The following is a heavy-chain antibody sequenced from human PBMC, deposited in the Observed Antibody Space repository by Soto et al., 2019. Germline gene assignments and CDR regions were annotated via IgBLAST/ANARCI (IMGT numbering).Heavy chain of an antibody. CDR3: ARDLAAHYGDYYSDIDY. D-gene: IGHD4-17*01. J-gene: IGHJ4*02. CDR1: GYTFTSYG. V-gene: IGHV1-18*01. CDR2: ISAYNGNT. Sequence: ASVKVSCKASGYTFTSYGISWVRQAPGQGLEWMGWISAYNGNTNYAQKLQGRVTMTTDTSTSTAYMELRSLRSDDTAVYYCARDLAAHYGDYYSDIDYWGQGTLVTVSS.